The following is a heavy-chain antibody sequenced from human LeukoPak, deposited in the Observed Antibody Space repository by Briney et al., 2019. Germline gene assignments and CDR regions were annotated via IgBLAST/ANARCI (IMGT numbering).Heavy chain of an antibody. CDR2: TYYRSKWYN. V-gene: IGHV6-1*01. J-gene: IGHJ4*02. D-gene: IGHD6-19*01. Sequence: SQTPSLTCAISGVSVSSDSASWSWVRQSPSRGLEWLGRTYYRSKWYNDYAGSVKGRIAINPDTSKNHFSLQLHSVTPENTAVYYCASSLAAVGGSAFFDYWGQGILVTVSS. CDR3: ASSLAAVGGSAFFDY. CDR1: GVSVSSDSAS.